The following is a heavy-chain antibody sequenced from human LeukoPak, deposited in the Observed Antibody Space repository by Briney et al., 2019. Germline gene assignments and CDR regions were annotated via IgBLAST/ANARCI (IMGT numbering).Heavy chain of an antibody. CDR3: AKAGTIFGVVHFDY. CDR1: GFTFSSYG. D-gene: IGHD3-3*01. CDR2: ISDSGGST. J-gene: IGHJ4*02. V-gene: IGHV3-23*01. Sequence: PGGSLRLSCAASGFTFSSYGMSWVRQAPGKGLEWVSAISDSGGSTNYADSVKGRFTISRDNSKDTLYLQMNSLRAEDTAVYYCAKAGTIFGVVHFDYWGQGTLVTVSS.